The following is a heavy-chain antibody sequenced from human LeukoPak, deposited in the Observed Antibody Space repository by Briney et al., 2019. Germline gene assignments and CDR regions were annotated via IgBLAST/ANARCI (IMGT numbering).Heavy chain of an antibody. D-gene: IGHD3-22*01. CDR3: ARYPYDSSGYYPYYFDY. Sequence: HGESLKISCKGSGYSFTSYWIGWVRQMPGKGLEWMGIIYPGDSDTRYSPSFQGQVTTSADKSISTAYLQWSSLKASDTAMYYCARYPYDSSGYYPYYFDYWGQGTLVTVSS. V-gene: IGHV5-51*01. CDR2: IYPGDSDT. J-gene: IGHJ4*02. CDR1: GYSFTSYW.